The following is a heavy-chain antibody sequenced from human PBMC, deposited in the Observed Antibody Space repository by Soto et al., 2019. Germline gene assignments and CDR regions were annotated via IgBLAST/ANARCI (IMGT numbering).Heavy chain of an antibody. V-gene: IGHV3-30-3*01. D-gene: IGHD3-10*01. Sequence: QVQLVESGGGVVQPGRSLRLSCAASGFTFTSYPMHWVRQAPVKGLEWVAVISYDGGNKFYADSVKGRVTLSRDNSKNTLFLQLDSLGDEDTGVYYCARDSEAGRFYYGSGSMDVWGQGTTVTVSS. J-gene: IGHJ6*02. CDR1: GFTFTSYP. CDR2: ISYDGGNK. CDR3: ARDSEAGRFYYGSGSMDV.